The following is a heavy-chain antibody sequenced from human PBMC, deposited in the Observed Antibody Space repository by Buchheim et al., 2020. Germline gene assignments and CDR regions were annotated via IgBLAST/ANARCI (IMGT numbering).Heavy chain of an antibody. CDR3: AREQR. CDR2: ISPDGSVT. V-gene: IGHV3-7*01. J-gene: IGHJ4*02. CDR1: GFTFSKYW. Sequence: EMQLVESGGGLVQPGGSLRLSCATSGFTFSKYWVSWVRQAPGKGLDWVANISPDGSVTYYADSVRGRFTISRANSKNSLFLQMNGLRAEDTAVYYCAREQRWGQGT.